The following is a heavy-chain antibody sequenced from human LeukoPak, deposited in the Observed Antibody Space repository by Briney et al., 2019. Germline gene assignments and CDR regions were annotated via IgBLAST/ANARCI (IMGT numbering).Heavy chain of an antibody. CDR1: AFTFSRSA. CDR2: ISGGGGIT. D-gene: IGHD4-17*01. J-gene: IGHJ4*02. CDR3: AKGGSTVTTEDVVDY. Sequence: PGGSLRLSCAASAFTFSRSAMSWVRQAPGKGLEWVSVISGGGGITNYADSVKGRSTISRDNSNNTLSLQMNSLRVEDTAVYYCAKGGSTVTTEDVVDYWGQGTLVTVSS. V-gene: IGHV3-23*01.